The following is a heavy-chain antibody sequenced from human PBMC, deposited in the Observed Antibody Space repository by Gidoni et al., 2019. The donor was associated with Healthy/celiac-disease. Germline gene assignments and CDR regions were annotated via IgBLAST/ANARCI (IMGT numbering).Heavy chain of an antibody. J-gene: IGHJ4*02. CDR3: ARDGGPYDSSGYPSDY. CDR2: ISYDGSNK. Sequence: QVQLVESVGGVVLPGRSLRLPCPASGFTFSCYAMHWVRQAPGKRLEWVAVISYDGSNKYYADSVKGRFTIARDNSKNTLYLQMNSLRAEDTAVYYCARDGGPYDSSGYPSDYWGQGTLVTVSS. D-gene: IGHD3-22*01. CDR1: GFTFSCYA. V-gene: IGHV3-30-3*01.